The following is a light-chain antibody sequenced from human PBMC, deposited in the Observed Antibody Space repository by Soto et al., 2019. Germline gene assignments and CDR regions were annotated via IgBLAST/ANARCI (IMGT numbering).Light chain of an antibody. J-gene: IGLJ1*01. V-gene: IGLV2-23*01. Sequence: GLTQRASVSGSAGQASTISCTGTSSDVGSYNLVSWYQQHPGKAPKLMIYEGSKRPSGVSNRFSGSKSGNTASLTISGLQAEDEADYYCCSYAGSSTYVFGTGTKVTVL. CDR3: CSYAGSSTYV. CDR1: SSDVGSYNL. CDR2: EGS.